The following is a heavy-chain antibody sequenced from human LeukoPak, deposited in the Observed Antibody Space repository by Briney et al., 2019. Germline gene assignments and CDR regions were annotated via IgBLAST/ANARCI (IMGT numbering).Heavy chain of an antibody. Sequence: GGSLRLSCAASGFTFSSYSMNWVRQAPGKGLEWVSSISSSSSYIYYPDSVKGPFTISRDNAKNSLYLQMNSLRAEDTAVYYCARDRVYGDYGGGYWGQGTLVTVSS. CDR1: GFTFSSYS. CDR2: ISSSSSYI. CDR3: ARDRVYGDYGGGY. D-gene: IGHD4-17*01. J-gene: IGHJ4*02. V-gene: IGHV3-21*01.